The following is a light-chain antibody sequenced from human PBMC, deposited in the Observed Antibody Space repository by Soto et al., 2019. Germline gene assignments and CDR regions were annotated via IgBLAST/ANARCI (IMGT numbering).Light chain of an antibody. CDR3: QQRSNWIT. J-gene: IGKJ5*01. CDR1: QSVSTY. V-gene: IGKV3-11*01. CDR2: DAS. Sequence: DIVLTQCPATLSLSPGERATLSCWASQSVSTYLAWYQQKPGQAPRLLIYDASSRATGIPARFSGSGSGTDFPLTISSLEPEDFAVYYCQQRSNWITFGQGTRLEIK.